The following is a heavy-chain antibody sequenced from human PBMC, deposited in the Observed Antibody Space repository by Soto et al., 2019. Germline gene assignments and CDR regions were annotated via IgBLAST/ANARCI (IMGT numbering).Heavy chain of an antibody. D-gene: IGHD3-16*01. CDR3: AREDGQIQRGEFHY. V-gene: IGHV3-33*01. J-gene: IGHJ4*02. CDR1: GFAFQNYG. CDR2: SQNDVITK. Sequence: QVQLVESGGGVVQSGTSLRLSCAASGFAFQNYGMHWVRQAPGKGLEWVAFSQNDVITKYYADSVKGRFTVSRDNSKNTFYLQKDALGADDTAVYFCAREDGQIQRGEFHYWGKGTLVTVSS.